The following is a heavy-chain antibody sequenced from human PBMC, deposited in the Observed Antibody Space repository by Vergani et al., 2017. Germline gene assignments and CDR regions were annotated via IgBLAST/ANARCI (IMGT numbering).Heavy chain of an antibody. Sequence: EVQLVESGGGLVQPGGSVRLSCAGSGFIFSNYWMSWVRPAPGKGLEWVANIKQDGSEKYYVDSVKGRFTISRDNAKNSLYLQMNSLRAEDTAVYYCVRVVLGYDFWSGYLYFDHWGQGTLVTVSS. J-gene: IGHJ4*02. CDR1: GFIFSNYW. CDR2: IKQDGSEK. D-gene: IGHD3-3*01. V-gene: IGHV3-7*03. CDR3: VRVVLGYDFWSGYLYFDH.